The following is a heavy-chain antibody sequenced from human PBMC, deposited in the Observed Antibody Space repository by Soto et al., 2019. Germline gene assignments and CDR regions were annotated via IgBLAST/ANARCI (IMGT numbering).Heavy chain of an antibody. CDR2: IWFDGSNE. V-gene: IGHV3-33*01. J-gene: IGHJ6*02. CDR1: GFTFSDYG. D-gene: IGHD1-26*01. CDR3: ARGSLYWSSTSCSYGMDV. Sequence: QVQLVESGGGVVQPGWSLRLSCAASGFTFSDYGMHWVRQAPGEGLQWVAVIWFDGSNEHYADSVKGRFTISRDNSKNTLYLQMYSLRAGDTAVYYCARGSLYWSSTSCSYGMDVWGQGTTVTVSS.